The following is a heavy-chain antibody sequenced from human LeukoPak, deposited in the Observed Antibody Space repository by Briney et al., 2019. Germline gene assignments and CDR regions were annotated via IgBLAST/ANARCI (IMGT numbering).Heavy chain of an antibody. V-gene: IGHV4-4*07. Sequence: KPSETLSLTCTVSGGSISSYYWSWIRQPAGKGLEWIGRIYTSGSTNYNPSLKSRVTMSVDTSKNQFSLKLSSVTAADTAVYYCARVYYYGSGGSLCYFDYWGQGTLVTVSS. CDR2: IYTSGST. CDR1: GGSISSYY. D-gene: IGHD3-10*01. J-gene: IGHJ4*02. CDR3: ARVYYYGSGGSLCYFDY.